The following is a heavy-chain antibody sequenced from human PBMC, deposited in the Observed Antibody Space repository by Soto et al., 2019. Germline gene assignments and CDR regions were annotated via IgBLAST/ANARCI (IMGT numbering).Heavy chain of an antibody. Sequence: ASVKVSCKVSGYTLTELSMHWVLQAPGKGLEWMGGFDPEDGETIYAQKFQGRVTMTEDTSTDTAYMELSSLRSEDTAVYYCATDLRFLEWLLLNWGQGTLVTVSS. V-gene: IGHV1-24*01. CDR2: FDPEDGET. D-gene: IGHD3-3*01. CDR3: ATDLRFLEWLLLN. J-gene: IGHJ1*01. CDR1: GYTLTELS.